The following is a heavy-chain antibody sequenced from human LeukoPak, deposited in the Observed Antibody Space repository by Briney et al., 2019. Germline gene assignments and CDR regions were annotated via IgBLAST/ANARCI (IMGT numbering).Heavy chain of an antibody. V-gene: IGHV3-11*04. CDR3: ARGQIQLWFP. J-gene: IGHJ5*02. D-gene: IGHD5-18*01. CDR1: GFTFSDFY. CDR2: ITSGGRAI. Sequence: PGGSLRLSCAASGFTFSDFYMSWIRQAPGKGLEWVSYITSGGRAIYYADSVQGRFTISRDNARNSLYLQMDGLRAEDTAVYYCARGQIQLWFPWGQGTLVTVSS.